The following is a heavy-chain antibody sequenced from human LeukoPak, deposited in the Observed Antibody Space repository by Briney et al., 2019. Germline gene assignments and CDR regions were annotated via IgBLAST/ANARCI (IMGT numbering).Heavy chain of an antibody. D-gene: IGHD6-19*01. V-gene: IGHV1-69*13. CDR3: ARDSSSGRYGSFPHFDY. Sequence: ASVKVSCKASGGTFSSYAISWVRQAPGQGLEWMGGIIPIFGTANYAQKFQGRVTITADESTSTAYMELSSLRSEDTAVYYCARDSSSGRYGSFPHFDYWGQGTLVTVSS. CDR2: IIPIFGTA. CDR1: GGTFSSYA. J-gene: IGHJ4*02.